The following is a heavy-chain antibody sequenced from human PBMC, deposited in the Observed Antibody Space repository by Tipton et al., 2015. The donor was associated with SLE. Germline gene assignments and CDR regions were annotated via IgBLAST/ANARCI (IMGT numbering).Heavy chain of an antibody. Sequence: GEALGGQYWSWIRQPPGKGLEWIGEVFRGGSTNYSPSLESRVTITVDMSKNQFSLRPISVTAADTAVYYCARGCSSSTCEPFYFFGMDVWGQGTTVTVSS. CDR2: VFRGGST. D-gene: IGHD2-2*01. CDR3: ARGCSSSTCEPFYFFGMDV. J-gene: IGHJ6*02. V-gene: IGHV4-34*01. CDR1: GEALGGQY.